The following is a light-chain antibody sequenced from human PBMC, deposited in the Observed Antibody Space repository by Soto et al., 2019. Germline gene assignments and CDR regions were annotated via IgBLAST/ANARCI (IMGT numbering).Light chain of an antibody. CDR2: DAS. V-gene: IGKV1-39*01. CDR1: QGISSY. CDR3: QQSYRTPYT. Sequence: DIQMTQSPSSLSASVGDRVTITCRASQGISSYLVWYQQRQGRAPKLLIYDASSLLSGVPSRFSGSGSGTDFPLTISNLQPEDFATYYCQQSYRTPYTFGQGTKLE. J-gene: IGKJ2*01.